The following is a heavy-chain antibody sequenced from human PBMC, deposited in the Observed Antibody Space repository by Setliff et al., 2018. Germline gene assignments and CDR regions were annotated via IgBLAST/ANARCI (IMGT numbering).Heavy chain of an antibody. Sequence: SVKVSCKASGGTFRDFAISWVRQAPGQGLEWMGVIMPVFGNPDYAQKFEGRVTISADETTTTAYLELSSLRSEDTGVYFCGSRQFPGGGNYYYFMDVWGKGTTVTVSS. J-gene: IGHJ6*03. CDR1: GGTFRDFA. CDR3: GSRQFPGGGNYYYFMDV. CDR2: IMPVFGNP. D-gene: IGHD1-1*01. V-gene: IGHV1-69*13.